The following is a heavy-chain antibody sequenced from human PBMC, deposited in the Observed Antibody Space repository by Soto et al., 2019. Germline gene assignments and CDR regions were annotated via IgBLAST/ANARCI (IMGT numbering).Heavy chain of an antibody. CDR2: IYYSGST. CDR3: ARIPELRFLEWLSQDYYGMDV. CDR1: GGSISSGGYY. V-gene: IGHV4-31*03. D-gene: IGHD3-3*01. J-gene: IGHJ6*02. Sequence: QVQLQESGPGLVKPSQTLSLTCTVSGGSISSGGYYWSWIRQHPGKGLEWIGYIYYSGSTYYNPSLKSRVTISVDTSKNQFSLKLSSVTAADTAVYYCARIPELRFLEWLSQDYYGMDVWGQGTTVTVSS.